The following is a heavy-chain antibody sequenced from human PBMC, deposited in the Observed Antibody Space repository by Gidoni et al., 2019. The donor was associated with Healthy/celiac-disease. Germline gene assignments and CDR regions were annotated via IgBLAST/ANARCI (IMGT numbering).Heavy chain of an antibody. D-gene: IGHD6-19*01. Sequence: QVQLVESGGGVVQPGRSLRLSCAASGFTFSTYGLHWVRQAPGKGLEWVAVISYDGSNKYYADSVKGRFTISRDNSKNTLYLQMNSLRAEDTAVYYCAKDPRDGIAVAGTIFYYGMDVWGQGTTVTVSS. CDR2: ISYDGSNK. J-gene: IGHJ6*02. V-gene: IGHV3-30*18. CDR3: AKDPRDGIAVAGTIFYYGMDV. CDR1: GFTFSTYG.